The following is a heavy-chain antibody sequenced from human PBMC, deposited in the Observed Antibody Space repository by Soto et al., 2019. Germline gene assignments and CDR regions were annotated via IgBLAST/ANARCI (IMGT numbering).Heavy chain of an antibody. J-gene: IGHJ6*04. V-gene: IGHV1-2*04. CDR1: GYTFTGYY. CDR3: ARVGYDYVWGSTRVPYGIDV. CDR2: INPNSGGT. D-gene: IGHD3-16*01. Sequence: ASVKVSCKASGYTFTGYYMHWVRQAPGQGLEWMGWINPNSGGTNYAQKFQGWVTMTRDTSISTAYMELSRLRSDDTAVYYCARVGYDYVWGSTRVPYGIDVWGKGTTVTVS.